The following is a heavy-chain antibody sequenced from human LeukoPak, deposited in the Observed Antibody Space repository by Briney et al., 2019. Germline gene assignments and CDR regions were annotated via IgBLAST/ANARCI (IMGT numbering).Heavy chain of an antibody. J-gene: IGHJ4*02. CDR1: GYTFTSYA. CDR2: INAGNGNT. V-gene: IGHV1-3*01. Sequence: GSVKVSCKASGYTFTSYAMHWVRQAPGQRLEWMGWINAGNGNTKYSQKFQGRVTITRDTSASTAYMELSSLRSEDTAVYYCARVGYGDYEPIDYWGQGTLVTVSS. D-gene: IGHD4-17*01. CDR3: ARVGYGDYEPIDY.